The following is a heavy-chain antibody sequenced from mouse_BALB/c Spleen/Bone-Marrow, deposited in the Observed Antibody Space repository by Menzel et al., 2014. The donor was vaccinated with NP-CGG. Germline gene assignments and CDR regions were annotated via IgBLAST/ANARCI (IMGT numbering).Heavy chain of an antibody. J-gene: IGHJ4*01. D-gene: IGHD1-1*01. CDR1: GYTFTSYW. CDR3: ARNYYYASSWSAMDY. CDR2: IYPGDGDA. Sequence: QVQLKQSGAELARPGASVKLSYKASGYTFTSYWMQWVKQRPGQGLEWIGTIYPGDGDARYTQKFKGKATLTADKSSSTAYMQLSSLASKDSAVYYCARNYYYASSWSAMDYWGQGTSVTVSS. V-gene: IGHV1-87*01.